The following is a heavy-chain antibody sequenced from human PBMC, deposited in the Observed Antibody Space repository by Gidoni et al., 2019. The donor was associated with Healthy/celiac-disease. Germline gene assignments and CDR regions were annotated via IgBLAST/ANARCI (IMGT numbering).Heavy chain of an antibody. CDR2: ISYDGSNK. D-gene: IGHD3-22*01. CDR1: GFTFRSYG. CDR3: AKDRYYYDSSGYYYSYFQH. J-gene: IGHJ1*01. Sequence: QVQLVESGGGVVQPGRSLRLSCAASGFTFRSYGMHWVRQAPGKGLEWVAVISYDGSNKYYADSVKGRFTISRDNSKNTLYLQMNSLRAEDTAVYYCAKDRYYYDSSGYYYSYFQHWGQGTLVTVSS. V-gene: IGHV3-30*18.